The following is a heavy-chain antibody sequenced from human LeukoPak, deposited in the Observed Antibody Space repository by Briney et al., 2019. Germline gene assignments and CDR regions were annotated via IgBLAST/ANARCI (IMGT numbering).Heavy chain of an antibody. CDR1: GFSVSTNY. CDR3: AAKGNGYTGIYVFAH. J-gene: IGHJ4*02. CDR2: FYAGGST. Sequence: GGSLRLSCEASGFSVSTNYMSWVRQAPGKGLEWVSVFYAGGSTYYTDSVKGRFTISRDISKNSLYLQMNSLRAEDTAVYYCAAKGNGYTGIYVFAHWGQGTLVTVSP. D-gene: IGHD1-26*01. V-gene: IGHV3-66*01.